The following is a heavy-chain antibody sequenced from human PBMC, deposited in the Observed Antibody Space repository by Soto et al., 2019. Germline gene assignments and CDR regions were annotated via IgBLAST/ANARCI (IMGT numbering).Heavy chain of an antibody. CDR3: ARLTENCSSTSCYLYYYYGMDV. V-gene: IGHV5-10-1*01. CDR1: GYSFTSYW. CDR2: IDPSDSYT. Sequence: PGESLKISCKGSGYSFTSYWISWVRQMPGKGLEWMGRIDPSDSYTNYSPSFQGHVTISADKSISTAYLQWSSLKASDTAMYYCARLTENCSSTSCYLYYYYGMDVWGQGTTVTSP. J-gene: IGHJ6*02. D-gene: IGHD2-2*01.